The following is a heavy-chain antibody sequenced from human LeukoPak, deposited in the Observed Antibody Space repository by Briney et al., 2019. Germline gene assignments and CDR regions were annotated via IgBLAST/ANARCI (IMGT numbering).Heavy chain of an antibody. CDR2: IYSGGST. V-gene: IGHV3-66*02. CDR1: GFPVSSNY. Sequence: GGSLRLSCAASGFPVSSNYMSWVRQAPGKGLEWVSVIYSGGSTDYADSVKGRFTISRDNSKNTVYLQVNSLRAEDTAVYFCARGGYSYGLTFDFWGQGTPVTVSS. CDR3: ARGGYSYGLTFDF. D-gene: IGHD5-18*01. J-gene: IGHJ4*01.